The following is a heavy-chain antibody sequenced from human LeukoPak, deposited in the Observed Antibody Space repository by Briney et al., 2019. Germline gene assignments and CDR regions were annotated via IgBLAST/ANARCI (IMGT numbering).Heavy chain of an antibody. CDR2: ISYDGSNK. V-gene: IGHV3-30-3*01. CDR1: GFTFSSYA. Sequence: PGGSLRLSCAASGFTFSSYAMHWARQAPGKGLEGGAVISYDGSNKYYADSVKGRFTISRDNSKNTLYLQMNSLRAEDTAVYYCARDRIKGVNRFDPWGQGTLVTVSS. D-gene: IGHD1-26*01. J-gene: IGHJ5*02. CDR3: ARDRIKGVNRFDP.